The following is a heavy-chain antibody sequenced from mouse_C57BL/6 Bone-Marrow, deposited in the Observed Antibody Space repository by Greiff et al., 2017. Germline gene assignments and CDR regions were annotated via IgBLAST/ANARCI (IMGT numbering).Heavy chain of an antibody. Sequence: EVKVVESGGDLVKPGGSLKLSCAASGFTFSSYGMSWVRQTPDKRLEWVATISSGGSYTYYPDSVKGRFPISSDNTKNTLYLQMSSLKSEDTAMYYCARQGIYYYGSSYDWFAYWGQGTLVTVSA. D-gene: IGHD1-1*01. V-gene: IGHV5-6*01. CDR1: GFTFSSYG. J-gene: IGHJ3*01. CDR3: ARQGIYYYGSSYDWFAY. CDR2: ISSGGSYT.